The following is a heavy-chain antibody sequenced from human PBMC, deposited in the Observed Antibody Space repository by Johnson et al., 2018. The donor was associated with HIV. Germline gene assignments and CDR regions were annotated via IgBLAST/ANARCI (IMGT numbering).Heavy chain of an antibody. Sequence: QMQLVESGGGVVQPGGSLRLSCAASGFTFSSYGIHWVRQTPGKGLEWVAFIRSDESNKYYADSVKGRFTISRDNSKNTLYLQMGSLRAEDMAVYFCASISLGAFDIWGQGTLVTVSS. V-gene: IGHV3-30*02. J-gene: IGHJ3*02. D-gene: IGHD2-21*01. CDR2: IRSDESNK. CDR1: GFTFSSYG. CDR3: ASISLGAFDI.